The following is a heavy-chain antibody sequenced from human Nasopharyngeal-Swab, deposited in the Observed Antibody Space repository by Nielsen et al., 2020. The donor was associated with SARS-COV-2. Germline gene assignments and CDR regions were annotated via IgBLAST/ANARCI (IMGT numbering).Heavy chain of an antibody. CDR3: ARDLITAAGRDWFDP. D-gene: IGHD6-13*01. CDR2: IYYSGST. CDR1: GGSISSSSYY. V-gene: IGHV4-39*07. Sequence: SETLSLTCTVSGGSISSSSYYWGWIRQPPGKGLEWIGSIYYSGSTYYNPSLKSRVTISVDTSKNQFSLKLSSVTAADTAVYYCARDLITAAGRDWFDPWGQGTLVTVSS. J-gene: IGHJ5*02.